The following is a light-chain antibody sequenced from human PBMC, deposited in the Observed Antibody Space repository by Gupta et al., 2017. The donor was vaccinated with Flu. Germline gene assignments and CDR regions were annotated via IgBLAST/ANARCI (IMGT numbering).Light chain of an antibody. Sequence: QSALTQPASVSGSPGQSITISCTGSSSDIGTYDYVSWYQHHPGKAPKLIIYEVSNRPSGVSNRFSGSKSGNTASLTVSGLQAGDEADYYCTSYTRSSTYVFGTGTKVTVL. V-gene: IGLV2-14*01. CDR3: TSYTRSSTYV. CDR2: EVS. CDR1: SSDIGTYDY. J-gene: IGLJ1*01.